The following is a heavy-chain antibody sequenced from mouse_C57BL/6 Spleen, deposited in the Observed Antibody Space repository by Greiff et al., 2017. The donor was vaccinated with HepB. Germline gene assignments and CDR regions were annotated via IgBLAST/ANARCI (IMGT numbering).Heavy chain of an antibody. Sequence: DVMLVESGGGLVQPKGSLKLSCAASGFTFNTYAMHWVRQAPGKGLEWVARIRSKSSNYATYYADSVKDRFTISRDDSQSMLYLQMNNLKTEDTAMYYCVRGRGWDWYFDVWGTGTTVTVSS. J-gene: IGHJ1*03. D-gene: IGHD1-1*02. CDR2: IRSKSSNYAT. CDR3: VRGRGWDWYFDV. V-gene: IGHV10-3*01. CDR1: GFTFNTYA.